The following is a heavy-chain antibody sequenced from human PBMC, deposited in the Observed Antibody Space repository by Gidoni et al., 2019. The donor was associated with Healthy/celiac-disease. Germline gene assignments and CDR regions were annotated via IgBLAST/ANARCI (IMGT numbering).Heavy chain of an antibody. J-gene: IGHJ6*02. CDR3: AKDGGIVGDTKGSYDMDV. Sequence: EVQLVESGGGFVQPGRSLRLSCAASGFTFDDYAMHWVKQAPGKGLEWVSGISWNSGSIGYADSVKGRFTISRDNAKNSLYLQMNSLRAEDTALYYCAKDGGIVGDTKGSYDMDVWGQGTTVTVSS. CDR1: GFTFDDYA. D-gene: IGHD1-26*01. CDR2: ISWNSGSI. V-gene: IGHV3-9*01.